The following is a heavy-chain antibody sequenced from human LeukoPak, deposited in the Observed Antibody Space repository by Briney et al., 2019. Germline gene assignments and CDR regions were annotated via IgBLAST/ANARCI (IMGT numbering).Heavy chain of an antibody. D-gene: IGHD1-26*01. CDR2: IGTAGDT. CDR1: GFTFSSYD. CDR3: ARGGPYSGSYGGAFDI. V-gene: IGHV3-13*01. J-gene: IGHJ3*02. Sequence: AGGSLRLSCAASGFTFSSYDMHWVRQATGKGLEWVSAIGTAGDTYYPGSVKGRFTISRENAKNSLYLQMNSLRAGDTAVYYCARGGPYSGSYGGAFDIWGQGTMVTVSS.